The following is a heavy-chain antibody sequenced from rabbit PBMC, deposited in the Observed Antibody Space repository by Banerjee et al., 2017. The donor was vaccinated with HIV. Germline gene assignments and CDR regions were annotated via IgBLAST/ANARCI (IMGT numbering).Heavy chain of an antibody. Sequence: QEQLVESGGGLVQPGGSLKLSCKASGFDFSSYGVSWVRQAPGKGLEWIGYIDPVFGSTYYASWVSGRFTISSHNAQNTLYLQLNSLTAADTATYFCASSDWGDWYFNLWGQGTLVTVS. V-gene: IGHV1S47*01. J-gene: IGHJ4*01. D-gene: IGHD4-1*01. CDR1: GFDFSSYG. CDR3: ASSDWGDWYFNL. CDR2: IDPVFGST.